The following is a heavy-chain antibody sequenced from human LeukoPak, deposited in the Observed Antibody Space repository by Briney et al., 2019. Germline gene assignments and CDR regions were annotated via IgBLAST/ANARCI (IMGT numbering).Heavy chain of an antibody. CDR2: ISYDGSNK. Sequence: PGRSLRLSCAASGSTFSSYAMHWVRQAPGKGLEWVAVISYDGSNKYYADSVKGRFTISRDNSKNTLYLQMNSLRAEDTAVYYCARDDSSGYYSSYFDYWGQGTLVTVSS. J-gene: IGHJ4*02. D-gene: IGHD3-22*01. V-gene: IGHV3-30-3*01. CDR3: ARDDSSGYYSSYFDY. CDR1: GSTFSSYA.